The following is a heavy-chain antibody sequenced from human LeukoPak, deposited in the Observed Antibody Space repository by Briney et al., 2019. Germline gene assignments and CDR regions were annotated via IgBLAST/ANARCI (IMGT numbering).Heavy chain of an antibody. V-gene: IGHV4-61*01. Sequence: PSETLSLTCTVSGGSFSSSSYYWGFIRQPPGKGLEWIGYIYYSGSTNYNPSLKGRVTISVDTSKSQFSLKVSSVTAADTAVYYCARMGDIVLDNWGQGTLVTVSS. CDR2: IYYSGST. D-gene: IGHD2-8*01. CDR1: GGSFSSSSYY. J-gene: IGHJ4*02. CDR3: ARMGDIVLDN.